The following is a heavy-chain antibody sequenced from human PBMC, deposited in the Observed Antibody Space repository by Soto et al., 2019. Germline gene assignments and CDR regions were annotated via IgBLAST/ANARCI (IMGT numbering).Heavy chain of an antibody. CDR2: IGGSGGRT. CDR3: AKDHPIGWNDPLYFDY. J-gene: IGHJ4*02. Sequence: GGSLRLSCSASGFTFRNYVMSWVRQAPGKGLEWVSAIGGSGGRTHYADSVKGRFTISRDNSKNTLYLQVNSLRAEDTAVYYCAKDHPIGWNDPLYFDYWGQGTLVTVSS. CDR1: GFTFRNYV. V-gene: IGHV3-23*01. D-gene: IGHD1-1*01.